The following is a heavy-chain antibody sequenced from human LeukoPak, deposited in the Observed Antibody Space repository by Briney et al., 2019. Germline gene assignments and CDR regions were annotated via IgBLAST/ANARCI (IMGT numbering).Heavy chain of an antibody. D-gene: IGHD3-22*01. CDR1: GGSISSGDYY. Sequence: PSQTLSLTCTVSGGSISSGDYYWSWIRQPPGKGLEWIGYIYYSGSTYYNPSLKSRVTISVDTSKNQFSLKLSSVTAADTAVYYCARGEAGITMIRGAPYFDYWGQGTLVTVSS. V-gene: IGHV4-30-4*01. CDR2: IYYSGST. J-gene: IGHJ4*02. CDR3: ARGEAGITMIRGAPYFDY.